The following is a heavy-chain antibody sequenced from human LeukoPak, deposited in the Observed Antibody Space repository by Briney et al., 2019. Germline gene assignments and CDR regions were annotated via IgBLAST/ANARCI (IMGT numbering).Heavy chain of an antibody. D-gene: IGHD1-26*01. CDR2: IYPGDSDT. CDR1: GYSFTSYW. V-gene: IGHV5-51*01. CDR3: ARPLERRRGGSYIGY. J-gene: IGHJ4*02. Sequence: GASLKISCKGSGYSFTSYWIGWVRQMPGKGLEWMGIIYPGDSDTRYSPYFQGQVTISADKSISTAYLQWSSLKASDTAMYYCARPLERRRGGSYIGYWGQGTLVTVSS.